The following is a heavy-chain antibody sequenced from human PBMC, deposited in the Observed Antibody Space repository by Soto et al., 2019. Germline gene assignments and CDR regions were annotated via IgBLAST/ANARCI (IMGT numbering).Heavy chain of an antibody. V-gene: IGHV4-30-4*08. Sequence: QVQLQESGPGLVEPSQTLSLTCTVSGGSIGSTDSYWSWIRRPPGKGLEWIGYIYYTGGTFYNPSLKSRLTISLETSSHQFSLTLTSVTATDTGIYYCARGGSGWAEYFQHWGQGTLVAVSS. J-gene: IGHJ1*01. CDR3: ARGGSGWAEYFQH. CDR1: GGSIGSTDSY. CDR2: IYYTGGT. D-gene: IGHD6-25*01.